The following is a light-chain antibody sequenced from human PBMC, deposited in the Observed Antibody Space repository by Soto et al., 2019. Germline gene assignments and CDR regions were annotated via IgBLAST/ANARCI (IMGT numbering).Light chain of an antibody. CDR1: SSDVGDYN. J-gene: IGLJ1*01. Sequence: QSVLTQPASVSGAPGQSITISCTGTSSDVGDYNMSSWHQHHPGKAPKVVIYAVTNPPSAVSNRFSGSKSGTTASLIITGLQVADEADYYCSTCNSSRFTFVFGTGTKVTVL. CDR2: AVT. V-gene: IGLV2-14*01. CDR3: STCNSSRFTFV.